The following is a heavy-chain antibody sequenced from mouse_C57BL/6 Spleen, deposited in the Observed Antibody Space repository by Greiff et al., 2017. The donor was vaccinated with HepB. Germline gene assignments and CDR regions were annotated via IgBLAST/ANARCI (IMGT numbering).Heavy chain of an antibody. CDR2: IHPNSGST. CDR1: GYTFTSYW. CDR3: ANYDYDYYAMDY. V-gene: IGHV1-64*01. D-gene: IGHD2-4*01. J-gene: IGHJ4*01. Sequence: QVQLQQPGAELVKPGASVKLSCKASGYTFTSYWMHWVKQRPGQGLEWIGMIHPNSGSTNYNEKFKSKATLTVDKSSSTAYMQLSSLTSEDSAVYYCANYDYDYYAMDYWGQRTSVTVSS.